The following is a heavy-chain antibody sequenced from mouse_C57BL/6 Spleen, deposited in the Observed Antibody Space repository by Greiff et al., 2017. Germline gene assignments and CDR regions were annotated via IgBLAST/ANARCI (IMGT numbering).Heavy chain of an antibody. Sequence: VQLQQSGTVLARPGASVKMSCKTSGYTFTSYWMHWVKQRPGQGLEWIGAIYPGNSDTSYNQKFKGKAKLTAVTSASTAYMELSSLTNEDSAVYYCTRDPLYGSSYGWYFDVWGTGTTVTVSS. CDR1: GYTFTSYW. CDR2: IYPGNSDT. D-gene: IGHD1-1*01. V-gene: IGHV1-5*01. J-gene: IGHJ1*03. CDR3: TRDPLYGSSYGWYFDV.